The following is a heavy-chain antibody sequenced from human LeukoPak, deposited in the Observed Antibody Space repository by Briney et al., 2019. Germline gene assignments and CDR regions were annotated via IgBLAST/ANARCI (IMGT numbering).Heavy chain of an antibody. J-gene: IGHJ4*02. D-gene: IGHD6-19*01. CDR2: ISYDGSNK. Sequence: RAGRSLRLSCAASGFTFSSYAMHWVRQAPGKGLEWVAVISYDGSNKYYADSVKGRFTISRDNSKNTLYLQMNSLRAEDTAVYYCARGSRAVAGNFFYWGQGTLVTVSS. CDR1: GFTFSSYA. V-gene: IGHV3-30-3*01. CDR3: ARGSRAVAGNFFY.